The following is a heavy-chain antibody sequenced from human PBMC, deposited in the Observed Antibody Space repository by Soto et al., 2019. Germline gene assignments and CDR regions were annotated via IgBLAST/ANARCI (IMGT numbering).Heavy chain of an antibody. CDR2: IYYSGST. J-gene: IGHJ4*01. Sequence: SETLSLTCTVSGGSISSYYWSWIRQPPGKGLEWIGYIYYSGSTNYNPSLKSRVAISVDTSKNQFSLKLSSVTAADTAVYFCARPGGDYQAFDYWGHGALVAV. CDR1: GGSISSYY. D-gene: IGHD2-21*01. V-gene: IGHV4-59*08. CDR3: ARPGGDYQAFDY.